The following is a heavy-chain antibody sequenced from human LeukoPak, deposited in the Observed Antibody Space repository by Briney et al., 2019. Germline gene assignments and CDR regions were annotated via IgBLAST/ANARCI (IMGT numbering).Heavy chain of an antibody. J-gene: IGHJ6*02. D-gene: IGHD2-15*01. CDR2: IIPIFGIA. CDR3: ARDQKGWPHYYGMDV. V-gene: IGHV1-69*04. CDR1: GGTFSSYA. Sequence: ASVKVSCKASGGTFSSYAISWVRQAPGQGLEWMGRIIPIFGIANYAQKSQGRVTITADKSTSTAYMELSSLRPEDTAVYYCARDQKGWPHYYGMDVWGQGTTVTVSS.